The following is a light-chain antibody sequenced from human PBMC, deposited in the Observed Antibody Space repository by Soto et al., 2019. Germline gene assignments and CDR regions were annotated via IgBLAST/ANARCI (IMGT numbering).Light chain of an antibody. CDR1: SSNIGTNA. J-gene: IGLJ1*01. CDR2: NNN. V-gene: IGLV1-44*01. CDR3: AAWDDSLNGYV. Sequence: SVLTQPPSASGTPGQRVTISCSGGSSNIGTNAVNWYQQLPGTAPKLLIYNNNQRPSGVPDRFSGSKSRTSASLAISGLQSEDEADYYCAAWDDSLNGYVFGTGTKVTVL.